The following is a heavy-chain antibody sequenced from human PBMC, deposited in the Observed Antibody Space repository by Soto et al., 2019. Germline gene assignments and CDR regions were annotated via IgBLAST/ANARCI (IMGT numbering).Heavy chain of an antibody. J-gene: IGHJ4*02. D-gene: IGHD3-22*01. CDR2: ISYDGNYK. V-gene: IGHV3-30*18. CDR1: GFTFSSYG. CDR3: GKVSTYYYDSTSDY. Sequence: GGSLRLSCAASGFTFSSYGMHWVRQAPGKGLEWVAIISYDGNYKHHADSVKGRFTISRDNSKNTLYLQMNSLRAEDTAVYYCGKVSTYYYDSTSDYWGQGTLVTVSS.